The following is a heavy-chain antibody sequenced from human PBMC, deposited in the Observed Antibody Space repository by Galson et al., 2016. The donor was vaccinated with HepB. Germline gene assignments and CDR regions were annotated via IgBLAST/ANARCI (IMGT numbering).Heavy chain of an antibody. CDR1: GGTFNNYA. Sequence: SVKVSCKASGGTFNNYAINWVRQAPGQGLEWMGTIINVFGILTYAQKFQGRVTITADKSTRTAYIELRSLRSGDTAVFYCATTYYDSGSLRWNYFNSWRQGTLVTVSS. CDR3: ATTYYDSGSLRWNYFNS. J-gene: IGHJ4*02. CDR2: IINVFGIL. D-gene: IGHD3-10*01. V-gene: IGHV1-69*04.